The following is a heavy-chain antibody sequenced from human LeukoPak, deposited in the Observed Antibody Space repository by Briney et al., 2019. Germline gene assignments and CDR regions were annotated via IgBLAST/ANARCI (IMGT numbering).Heavy chain of an antibody. CDR1: GGSISSGGYY. J-gene: IGHJ2*01. Sequence: SQTLSLTCTVSGGSISSGGYYWSWIRQHPGKGLEWIGYIYYSGSTYYNPSLKSRVTISVDTSKNQFSLKLSSVTAADTAVCYCARTGYSSGALSTGRLDLWGRGTLVTVPS. V-gene: IGHV4-31*03. CDR3: ARTGYSSGALSTGRLDL. CDR2: IYYSGST. D-gene: IGHD6-19*01.